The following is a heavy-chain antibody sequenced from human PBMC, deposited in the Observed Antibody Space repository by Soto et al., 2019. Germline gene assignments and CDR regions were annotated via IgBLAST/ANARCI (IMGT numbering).Heavy chain of an antibody. Sequence: QLQLQESGPGLVKPSETLSLTCTVSGGSISSSSYYWGWIRQPPGKGLEWIGSIYYSGSTYYNPSLKSRVTISVDTSKNQFSLKLSSVTAADTAVYYCAGRGGTLLPFDYWGQGTLVTVSS. J-gene: IGHJ4*02. V-gene: IGHV4-39*01. CDR2: IYYSGST. CDR1: GGSISSSSYY. D-gene: IGHD1-26*01. CDR3: AGRGGTLLPFDY.